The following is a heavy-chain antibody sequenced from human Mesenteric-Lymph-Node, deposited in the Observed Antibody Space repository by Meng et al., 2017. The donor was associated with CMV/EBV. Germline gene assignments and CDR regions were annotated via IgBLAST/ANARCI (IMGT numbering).Heavy chain of an antibody. J-gene: IGHJ6*02. D-gene: IGHD2-2*01. CDR2: ISSSSSYI. CDR1: GFTFSSYS. CDR3: ARDGTPTSYCSSTSCARDYYYYGMDV. Sequence: GRSLRLSCAASGFTFSSYSMNWVRQAPGKGLEWVSSISSSSSYIYYADSVKGRFTISRDNAKNSLYLQMNSLRAEDTAVYYCARDGTPTSYCSSTSCARDYYYYGMDVWGQGTTVTVSS. V-gene: IGHV3-21*01.